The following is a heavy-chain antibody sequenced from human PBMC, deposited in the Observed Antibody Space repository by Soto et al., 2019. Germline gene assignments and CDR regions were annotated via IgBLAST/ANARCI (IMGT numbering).Heavy chain of an antibody. CDR3: ARDHHDHVWGSYV. Sequence: SVKVSCKASGGTFSSYAISWVRQAPGQGLEWMGGIIPIFGTANYAQKFQGRVTITADESTSTAYMELSSLRSEDTAVYYCARDHHDHVWGSYVWGQGTTVTVSS. J-gene: IGHJ6*02. CDR1: GGTFSSYA. V-gene: IGHV1-69*13. CDR2: IIPIFGTA. D-gene: IGHD3-16*01.